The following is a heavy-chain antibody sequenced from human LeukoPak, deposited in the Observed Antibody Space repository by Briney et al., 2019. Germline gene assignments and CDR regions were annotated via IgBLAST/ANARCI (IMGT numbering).Heavy chain of an antibody. Sequence: RPSQTLSLTCTVSGGSISSGGYYWSWIRQPPGKGLEWIGYIYHSGSTYYNPSLKSRVTISVDRSKNQFSLKLSSVTAADTAVYYCARMGSSSWSGFDPWGQGTLVTVSS. CDR1: GGSISSGGYY. CDR2: IYHSGST. V-gene: IGHV4-30-2*01. CDR3: ARMGSSSWSGFDP. J-gene: IGHJ5*02. D-gene: IGHD6-13*01.